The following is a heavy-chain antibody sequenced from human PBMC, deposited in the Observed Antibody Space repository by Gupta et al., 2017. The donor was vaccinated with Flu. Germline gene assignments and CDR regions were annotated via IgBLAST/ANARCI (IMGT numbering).Heavy chain of an antibody. CDR2: ISGSGGST. CDR3: AKGRGRTAMVPSNWFDP. V-gene: IGHV3-23*01. Sequence: EVQLLESGGGLVQPGGSLRLSCAASGFPFSNFAMSWVRQAPGKVLEWVSTISGSGGSTYYADSVKGRFTISRDNSKNTPYLQMNSLRAEDTALYYCAKGRGRTAMVPSNWFDPWGQGTLVTVSS. D-gene: IGHD5-18*01. CDR1: GFPFSNFA. J-gene: IGHJ5*02.